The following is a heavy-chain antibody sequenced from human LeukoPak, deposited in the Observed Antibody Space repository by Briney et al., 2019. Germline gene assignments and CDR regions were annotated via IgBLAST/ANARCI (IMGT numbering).Heavy chain of an antibody. V-gene: IGHV3-23*01. CDR2: ISGSGGST. Sequence: PGGSLRLSCAASGFTFSSYAMSWVRQAPGKGLEWVSAISGSGGSTYYADSVKGRFTISRDNSKNTLYLQMNSLRAEDAAVYYCAKDRGGYSSSSDYWGQGTLVTVSS. CDR1: GFTFSSYA. D-gene: IGHD6-6*01. CDR3: AKDRGGYSSSSDY. J-gene: IGHJ4*02.